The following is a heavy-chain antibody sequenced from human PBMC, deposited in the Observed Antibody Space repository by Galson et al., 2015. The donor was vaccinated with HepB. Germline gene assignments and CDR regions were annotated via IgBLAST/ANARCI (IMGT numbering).Heavy chain of an antibody. CDR1: GFTLSRYT. CDR3: ATTLFGSGAYWTFDL. V-gene: IGHV3-48*04. D-gene: IGHD2-15*01. CDR2: ISTNGATI. J-gene: IGHJ3*01. Sequence: SLRLSCAASGFTLSRYTMNWVRQAPGKELQWISYISTNGATIHYADSVKGRFTIARDNARNSILLQMNSLRVEDTAVYYFATTLFGSGAYWTFDLWGQGTLVTVSS.